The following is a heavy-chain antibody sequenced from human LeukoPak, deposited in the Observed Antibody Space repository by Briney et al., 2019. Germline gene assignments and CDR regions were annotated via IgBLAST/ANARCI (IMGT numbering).Heavy chain of an antibody. J-gene: IGHJ5*02. CDR1: GFSFSTFW. CDR3: ARDPESISLDL. V-gene: IGHV3-7*01. D-gene: IGHD2/OR15-2a*01. CDR2: IDQGGRVR. Sequence: GGCLRLSCAASGFSFSTFWMSWVRQPPEKGLEFVANIDQGGRVRNYMDSLKGRCTISRDNAKKSLYLEINSLRADDTAVYYSARDPESISLDLWGRGALVTVSS.